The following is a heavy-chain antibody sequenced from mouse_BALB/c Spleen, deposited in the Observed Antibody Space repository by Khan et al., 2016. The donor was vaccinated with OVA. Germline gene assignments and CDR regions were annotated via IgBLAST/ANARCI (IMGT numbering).Heavy chain of an antibody. CDR1: NYTFNSYY. D-gene: IGHD1-1*01. CDR3: TRGGYGGFAY. Sequence: QVQLQQSGAELVKPGASVKLSCRASNYTFNSYYMYWVKQRPGQGLEWIGEINPSNGGTNFNEKFKSKATLTVDKFSTTAYMQISSLTSEDSAVYYCTRGGYGGFAYWGQGTLVTVSA. V-gene: IGHV1S81*02. J-gene: IGHJ3*01. CDR2: INPSNGGT.